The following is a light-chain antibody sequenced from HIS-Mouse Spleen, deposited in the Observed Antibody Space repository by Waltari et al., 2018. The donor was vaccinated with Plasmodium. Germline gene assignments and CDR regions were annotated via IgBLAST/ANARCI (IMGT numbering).Light chain of an antibody. Sequence: SYELTQPPSVSVSPGQTARITCSGDALPKKYAYWYQQKSGQAPVLVSYEDSKRPSGVPARFSVSSPGTRSTLTISGAQVEDEADYYCYSTDSSGNHRVFGGGTKLTVL. J-gene: IGLJ3*02. V-gene: IGLV3-10*01. CDR3: YSTDSSGNHRV. CDR1: ALPKKY. CDR2: EDS.